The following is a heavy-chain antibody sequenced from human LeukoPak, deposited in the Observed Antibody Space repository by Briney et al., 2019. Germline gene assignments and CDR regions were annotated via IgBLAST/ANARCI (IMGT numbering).Heavy chain of an antibody. CDR3: ARDGIAAAGFDY. V-gene: IGHV1-69*05. D-gene: IGHD6-13*01. J-gene: IGHJ4*02. CDR2: IIPIFGTA. Sequence: GASVKVSCKASGGTFSSYAISWVRQAPGQGLEWMGGIIPIFGTANYAQKFQGRVTTTRDTSTSTVYMELSSLRSEDTAVYYCARDGIAAAGFDYWGQGTLVTVSS. CDR1: GGTFSSYA.